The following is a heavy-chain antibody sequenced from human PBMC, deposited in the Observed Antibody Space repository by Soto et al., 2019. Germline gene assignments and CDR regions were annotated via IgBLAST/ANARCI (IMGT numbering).Heavy chain of an antibody. V-gene: IGHV4-59*08. J-gene: IGHJ4*02. CDR3: ARVYSSSWSRYYFDY. CDR2: IYYSGST. D-gene: IGHD6-13*01. Sequence: SETLSLTCTVSGGSISSYYWSWIRQPPGKGLEWIGYIYYSGSTYYNPSLKSRVTISVDTSKNQFSLKLSSVTAADTAVYYCARVYSSSWSRYYFDYWGQGTLVTVSS. CDR1: GGSISSYY.